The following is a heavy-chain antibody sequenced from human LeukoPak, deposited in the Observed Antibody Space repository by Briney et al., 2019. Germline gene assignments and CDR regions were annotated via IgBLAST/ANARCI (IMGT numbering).Heavy chain of an antibody. V-gene: IGHV4-39*01. CDR3: ARRGSYYGSYFDY. D-gene: IGHD1-26*01. J-gene: IGHJ4*02. CDR2: IYYSGST. CDR1: GGSISSSSYY. Sequence: SETLSLTCTVSGGSISSSSYYWGWIRQPPGKGLEWIGSIYYSGSTYYNPSLKSRVTISVDTSKNQFSLKLSSVTAADTAVYYCARRGSYYGSYFDYWGQGALVNVSS.